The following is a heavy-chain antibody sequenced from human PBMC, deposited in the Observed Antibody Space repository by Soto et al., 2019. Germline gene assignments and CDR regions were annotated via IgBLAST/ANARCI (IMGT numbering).Heavy chain of an antibody. J-gene: IGHJ4*02. CDR3: ARDPWDDGGVTLDY. V-gene: IGHV1-2*02. CDR1: GYSFTDYY. CDR2: INPNDGGT. D-gene: IGHD1-1*01. Sequence: QVQLVQTGAEVKKPGASVKVSCKPSGYSFTDYYIQWLRQAPGLGLEWMGWINPNDGGTNYAQKFQGRVAVTSDTSIGTVYMELNSLTSDDTAIYYCARDPWDDGGVTLDYWGQGTLVTVSS.